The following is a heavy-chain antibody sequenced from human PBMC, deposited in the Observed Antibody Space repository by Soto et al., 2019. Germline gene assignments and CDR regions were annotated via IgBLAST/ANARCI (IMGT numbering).Heavy chain of an antibody. CDR1: GFTFHNYA. CDR3: AKEAEMSVGYGMDV. Sequence: EVQLVESGGGLVQPGGSLRLSCAASGFTFHNYAMCWVRQAPGKGLEWVSGISGSGTSTYYADSVYGRFTISRDNSINTLYLQMNSLRAEDTAVYYCAKEAEMSVGYGMDVWGQGTTVTVSS. J-gene: IGHJ6*02. D-gene: IGHD3-10*01. CDR2: ISGSGTST. V-gene: IGHV3-23*04.